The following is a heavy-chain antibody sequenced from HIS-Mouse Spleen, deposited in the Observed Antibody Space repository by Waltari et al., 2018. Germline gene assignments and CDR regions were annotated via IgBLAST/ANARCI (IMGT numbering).Heavy chain of an antibody. D-gene: IGHD3-22*01. J-gene: IGHJ3*02. CDR3: AREDYYDSRAFDI. CDR1: GGTFSSDA. CDR2: IIPILGKA. Sequence: QVQLVQSGAEVKKPGSSVKVSCKASGGTFSSDAISWVRQAPGQGLEWMGRIIPILGKANYAQKFQGRVTITADKSTSTAYMELSSLRSEDTAVYYCAREDYYDSRAFDIWGQGTMVTVSS. V-gene: IGHV1-69*04.